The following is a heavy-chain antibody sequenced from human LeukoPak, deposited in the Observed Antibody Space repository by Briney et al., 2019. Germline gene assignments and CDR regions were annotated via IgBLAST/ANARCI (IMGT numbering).Heavy chain of an antibody. CDR2: ISSSSSTI. Sequence: GGSLRLSCAASGFTFSSCSMNWVRQAPGKGLEWVSYISSSSSTIYYADSVKGRFTISRDNAKNTLYLQMNSLRAEDTAVYYCASSAYYYDSSGYYYDDYWGQGTLVTVSS. J-gene: IGHJ4*02. D-gene: IGHD3-22*01. V-gene: IGHV3-48*04. CDR1: GFTFSSCS. CDR3: ASSAYYYDSSGYYYDDY.